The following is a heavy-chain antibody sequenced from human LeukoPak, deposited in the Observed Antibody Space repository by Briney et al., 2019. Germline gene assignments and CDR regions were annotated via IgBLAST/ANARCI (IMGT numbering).Heavy chain of an antibody. CDR3: ARGFTGSGTNGEDWFDP. J-gene: IGHJ5*02. Sequence: PGGSLRLSCAASGFTFDDYAMHWVRQAPGKGLEWVSLISWDGGSTYYADSVKGRFTISRDNSKNTLYLQMNSLRSDDTAVYYCARGFTGSGTNGEDWFDPWGQGTLVTVSS. CDR1: GFTFDDYA. D-gene: IGHD1/OR15-1a*01. CDR2: ISWDGGST. V-gene: IGHV3-43D*03.